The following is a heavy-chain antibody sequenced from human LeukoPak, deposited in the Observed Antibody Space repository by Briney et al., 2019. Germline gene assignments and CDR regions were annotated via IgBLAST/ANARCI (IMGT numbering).Heavy chain of an antibody. Sequence: ASVKVSCKASGYTFTSYGISWVRQAPGQGLEWMGWISAYNGNTNYAQKLQGRVTMTTDTSTSTAYMEPSRLRSDDTAVYYCARDPHGLRPNYYYGMDVWGQGTTVTVSS. D-gene: IGHD5-12*01. V-gene: IGHV1-18*01. CDR3: ARDPHGLRPNYYYGMDV. CDR2: ISAYNGNT. CDR1: GYTFTSYG. J-gene: IGHJ6*02.